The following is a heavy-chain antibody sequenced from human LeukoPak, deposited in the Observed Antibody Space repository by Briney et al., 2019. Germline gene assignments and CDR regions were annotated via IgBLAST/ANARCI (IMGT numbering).Heavy chain of an antibody. CDR1: GGSISSYY. D-gene: IGHD1-26*01. Sequence: SETLSLTCTVSGGSISSYYWSWIRQPPGKGLEWIGYIYYSGSTNYNPSLKSRVTISGDTSKNQFSLKLSSVTAADTAVYYCARATTYYAQFDYWGQGTLVTVSS. CDR3: ARATTYYAQFDY. J-gene: IGHJ4*02. CDR2: IYYSGST. V-gene: IGHV4-59*01.